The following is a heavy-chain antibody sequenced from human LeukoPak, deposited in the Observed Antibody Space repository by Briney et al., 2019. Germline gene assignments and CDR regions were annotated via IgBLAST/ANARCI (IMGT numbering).Heavy chain of an antibody. D-gene: IGHD5-24*01. CDR3: ARAPRDGYKYYYYGMDV. CDR2: IWYDGSNK. Sequence: GGSLRLSCAASGFTFSSYGMHWVRQAPGKGLEWVAVIWYDGSNKYYADSVKGRFTISRDNSKNTLYLLMNSLRAEDTAVYYCARAPRDGYKYYYYGMDVWGQGTTVTVSS. CDR1: GFTFSSYG. J-gene: IGHJ6*02. V-gene: IGHV3-33*01.